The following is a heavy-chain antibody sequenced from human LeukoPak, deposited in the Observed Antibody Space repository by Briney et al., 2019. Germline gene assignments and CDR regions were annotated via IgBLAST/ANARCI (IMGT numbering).Heavy chain of an antibody. D-gene: IGHD3-10*01. J-gene: IGHJ3*01. CDR3: AKDVWAYGSGNYVNHGFDF. CDR2: ISASGGTT. Sequence: GGSLRLSCAASGFTFNNYAMSWVRQAPGKGLEWVSAISASGGTTYYADSVKGRFTISRDNSENTLFLQMNSLRAEDTAVYYCAKDVWAYGSGNYVNHGFDFWGQGTMVTVSS. CDR1: GFTFNNYA. V-gene: IGHV3-23*01.